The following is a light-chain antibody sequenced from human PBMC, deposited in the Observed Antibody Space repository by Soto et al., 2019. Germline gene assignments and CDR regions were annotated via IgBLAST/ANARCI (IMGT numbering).Light chain of an antibody. J-gene: IGKJ1*01. CDR3: QQYERSWT. CDR1: QYINNW. V-gene: IGKV1-5*03. Sequence: DIQMTQSPSTLSASVGDRVTITCRASQYINNWLAWYQQKPGKAPNLLIYEASTLATGVPSRFSGSGSGTEFTLSITSLQPYDFSTYYCQQYERSWTFGQGTKVEIK. CDR2: EAS.